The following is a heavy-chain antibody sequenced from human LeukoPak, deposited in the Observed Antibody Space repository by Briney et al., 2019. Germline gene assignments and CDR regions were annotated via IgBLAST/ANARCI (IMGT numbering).Heavy chain of an antibody. D-gene: IGHD3-16*01. Sequence: GESLRLSCAASGLTFSNAWMSWVRQAPGEGLEWVGRIKRKTDGETTEYVAPVKGRFTISRDDSKNTLNLQVNSLKTEDTDVYYCATASSGLFYWGQGTLVTVSS. V-gene: IGHV3-15*01. CDR1: GLTFSNAW. J-gene: IGHJ4*02. CDR2: IKRKTDGETT. CDR3: ATASSGLFY.